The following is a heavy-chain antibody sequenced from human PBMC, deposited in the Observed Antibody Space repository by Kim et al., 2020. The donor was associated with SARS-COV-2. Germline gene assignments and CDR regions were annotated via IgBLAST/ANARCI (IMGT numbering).Heavy chain of an antibody. Sequence: GGSLRLSCAASGFTFSSYAMSWVRQAPGKGLEWVSAISGSGGSTYYADSVKGRFTISRDNSKNTLYLQMNSLRAEDTAVYYGANLLRLGELSLGGYWGQGTLVTVS. V-gene: IGHV3-23*01. J-gene: IGHJ4*02. CDR2: ISGSGGST. D-gene: IGHD3-16*02. CDR3: ANLLRLGELSLGGY. CDR1: GFTFSSYA.